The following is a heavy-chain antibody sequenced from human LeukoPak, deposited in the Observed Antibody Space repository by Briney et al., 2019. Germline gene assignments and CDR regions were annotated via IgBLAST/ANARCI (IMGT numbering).Heavy chain of an antibody. CDR1: GFTFSSYS. V-gene: IGHV3-21*01. CDR3: ARGDCYGSGTPGY. CDR2: ISSSSSYI. Sequence: PGGSLRLSCAASGFTFSSYSMNWVRQAPGKGLEWVSSISSSSSYIYYADSVKGRFTISRDNAKNSLYLQINSLRAEDTAVYYCARGDCYGSGTPGYWGQGTLVTVSS. J-gene: IGHJ4*02. D-gene: IGHD3-10*01.